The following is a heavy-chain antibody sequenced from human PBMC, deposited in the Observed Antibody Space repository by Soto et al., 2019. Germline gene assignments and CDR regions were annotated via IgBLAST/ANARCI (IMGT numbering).Heavy chain of an antibody. J-gene: IGHJ1*01. V-gene: IGHV3-30-3*02. CDR2: ISNDGMNT. D-gene: IGHD1-1*01. CDR1: GFTFSSYA. CDR3: AKGLRFMEH. Sequence: QVHLVESGRGVVQPGRSLRLSCVASGFTFSSYALHWVRQAPGKGLEWVALISNDGMNTFYADSVKGRMTVSRDKAEKTMYLQMNSLTAEDTAVYYCAKGLRFMEHWGQGTVVTVSS.